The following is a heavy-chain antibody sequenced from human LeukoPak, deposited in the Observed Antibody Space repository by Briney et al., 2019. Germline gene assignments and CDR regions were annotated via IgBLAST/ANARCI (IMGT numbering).Heavy chain of an antibody. V-gene: IGHV1-69*10. D-gene: IGHD3-3*01. CDR2: NIPVLGIK. CDR3: ARAIFGVAKHGVAAFDI. CDR1: GGTFSSDV. Sequence: SVKVFCKAAGGTFSSDVSIWVRQDAGREREWMGGNIPVLGIKHYAQKFQGRVTITADKSTSTAYMELSSLRSEDTAVYYCARAIFGVAKHGVAAFDIWGQGTMVTVSS. J-gene: IGHJ3*02.